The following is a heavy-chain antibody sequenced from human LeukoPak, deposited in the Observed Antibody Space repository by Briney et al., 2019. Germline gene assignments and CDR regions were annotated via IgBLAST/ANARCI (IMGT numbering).Heavy chain of an antibody. V-gene: IGHV1-2*02. J-gene: IGHJ4*02. CDR2: INPNSGGT. CDR3: ARGDYAYYYDSSGYYYT. Sequence: ASVKVSCKASGYTFTDYYMNWVRQAPGQGLEWMGWINPNSGGTDYAQKFQGRVTMTRDTSISTAYMELSRLRSDDTAVYYCARGDYAYYYDSSGYYYTRGQGTLVTLSS. D-gene: IGHD3-22*01. CDR1: GYTFTDYY.